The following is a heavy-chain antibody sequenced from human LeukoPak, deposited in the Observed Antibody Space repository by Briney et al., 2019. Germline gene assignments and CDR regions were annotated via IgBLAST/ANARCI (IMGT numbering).Heavy chain of an antibody. D-gene: IGHD2-21*01. CDR2: IKQDGSEK. Sequence: GGSLRLSCAASGFTFSSYWMSWVRQAPGKGLEWVANIKQDGSEKYYVDSVKGRFTSSRDNAKNSLYLQMNSLRAEDTAVYYCAREGVAPTLDYWGQGTLVTVSS. CDR1: GFTFSSYW. J-gene: IGHJ4*02. CDR3: AREGVAPTLDY. V-gene: IGHV3-7*01.